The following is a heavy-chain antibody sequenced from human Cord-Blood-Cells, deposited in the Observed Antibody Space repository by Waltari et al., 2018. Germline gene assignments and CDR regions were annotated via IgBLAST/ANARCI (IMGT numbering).Heavy chain of an antibody. CDR2: INPNSGGT. Sequence: QVQLVQSGAEVPKPVASVKVSCQASGYTFTGYYMNWVRQAPGQGLEWLAWINPNSGGTNYAQKFQGRITMTRDTSISTAYMELSRLRSDDTAVYYCARDRGYSSGWEAFDIWGQGTMVTVSS. J-gene: IGHJ3*02. D-gene: IGHD6-19*01. CDR1: GYTFTGYY. CDR3: ARDRGYSSGWEAFDI. V-gene: IGHV1-2*02.